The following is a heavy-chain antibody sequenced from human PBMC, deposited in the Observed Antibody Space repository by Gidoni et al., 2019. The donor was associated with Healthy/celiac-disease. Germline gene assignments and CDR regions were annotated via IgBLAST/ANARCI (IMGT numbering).Heavy chain of an antibody. CDR3: AKGSRDGNYYYDSSGYYVRGFFDY. J-gene: IGHJ4*02. CDR1: GFTFSSYA. Sequence: EVQLLESGGGLVQPGGSLRLSCAASGFTFSSYAMSWVRQAPGKGLEWVSAISGSGGSTYYADSVKGRFTTSRDNSKNTLYLQMNSLRAEDTAVYYCAKGSRDGNYYYDSSGYYVRGFFDYWGQGTLVTVSS. D-gene: IGHD3-22*01. V-gene: IGHV3-23*01. CDR2: ISGSGGST.